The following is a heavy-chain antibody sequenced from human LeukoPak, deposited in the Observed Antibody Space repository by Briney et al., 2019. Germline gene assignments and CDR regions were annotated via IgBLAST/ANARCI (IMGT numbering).Heavy chain of an antibody. CDR3: ARHRYSAYASSDY. J-gene: IGHJ4*02. D-gene: IGHD5-12*01. CDR1: GGSISSTSYY. Sequence: SETLSLTCTVSGGSISSTSYYWGWIRQPPGKGLKWIGSIYYSGSTYYNPSLKSRVTISLATSKNQFSLKLSSVTAADTAVYYCARHRYSAYASSDYWGQGTLVTVSS. CDR2: IYYSGST. V-gene: IGHV4-39*01.